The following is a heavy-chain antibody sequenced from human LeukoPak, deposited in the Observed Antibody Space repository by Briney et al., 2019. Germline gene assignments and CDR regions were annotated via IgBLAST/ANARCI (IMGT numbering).Heavy chain of an antibody. CDR2: ISYDGSNK. D-gene: IGHD3-10*01. CDR3: AKGGLSLWFGDHDDC. J-gene: IGHJ4*02. CDR1: GFTFSSYG. Sequence: GRSLRLSCAASGFTFSSYGMHWVRQAPGKGLEWVAVISYDGSNKYYADSVKGRFTISRDNSKNTPYLQMNSLRAEDTAVYYCAKGGLSLWFGDHDDCWGQGTLVTVSS. V-gene: IGHV3-30*18.